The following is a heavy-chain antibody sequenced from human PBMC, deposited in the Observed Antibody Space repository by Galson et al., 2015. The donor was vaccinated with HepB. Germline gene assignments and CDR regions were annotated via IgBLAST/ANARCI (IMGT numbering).Heavy chain of an antibody. V-gene: IGHV1-8*01. D-gene: IGHD3-10*01. J-gene: IGHJ5*02. CDR3: ARGGHQRWPGGSNWFDP. Sequence: SVKASCKASGYTFTSYDINGVRQANGQGLEWMGWMNPNSGNTGYAQKLQGRVTMTRNTSISPAYMELSSLRSEDTAVYYCARGGHQRWPGGSNWFDPWGQGTLVTASS. CDR1: GYTFTSYD. CDR2: MNPNSGNT.